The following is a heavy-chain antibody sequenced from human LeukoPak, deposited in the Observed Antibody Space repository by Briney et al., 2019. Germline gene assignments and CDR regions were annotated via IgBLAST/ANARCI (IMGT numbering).Heavy chain of an antibody. CDR3: ARGPPVLRFLEWLLDY. J-gene: IGHJ4*02. V-gene: IGHV3-30-3*01. CDR2: ISYDGSNK. CDR1: GFTFSSYA. D-gene: IGHD3-3*01. Sequence: GGSLRLSCAASGFTFSSYAVHWVRQAPGKGLEWVAVISYDGSNKYYADSVKGRFTISRDNSKNTLYLQMNSLRAEDTAVYYCARGPPVLRFLEWLLDYWGQGTLVTVSS.